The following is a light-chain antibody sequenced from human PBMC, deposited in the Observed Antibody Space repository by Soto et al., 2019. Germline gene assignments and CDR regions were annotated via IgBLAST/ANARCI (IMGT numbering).Light chain of an antibody. Sequence: QSALTQPRSVSGSPGQSVAISCTGTSRDIEAYDYVSWYQQHPGKAPKLMIYEVSNRPSGVSNRFSGSKSGNTASLTISGLQAEDEADYYCSSYTSSSSVVFGGGTQLTVL. J-gene: IGLJ2*01. CDR2: EVS. V-gene: IGLV2-14*01. CDR1: SRDIEAYDY. CDR3: SSYTSSSSVV.